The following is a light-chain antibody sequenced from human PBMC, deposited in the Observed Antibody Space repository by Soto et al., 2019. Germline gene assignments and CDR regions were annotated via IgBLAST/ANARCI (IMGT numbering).Light chain of an antibody. CDR3: QQYDVYLT. J-gene: IGKJ1*01. CDR2: KAS. V-gene: IGKV1-5*03. Sequence: DIQMTQSPSTLSASVGGTVTITCRASRSISSWLAWYQQKPGIAPKLLIYKASTLQSGVPSRFRGSGYGTDFTLTISRLQPDDSATYYCQQYDVYLTFGQGTKVEIK. CDR1: RSISSW.